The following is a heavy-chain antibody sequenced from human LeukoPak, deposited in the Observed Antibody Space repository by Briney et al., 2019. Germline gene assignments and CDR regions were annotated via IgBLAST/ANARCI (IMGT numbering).Heavy chain of an antibody. Sequence: GGSLKLSCAASGFSFNNYGMHWVRQAPGKGLEWVSAISGSGGSTYYADSVKGRFTISRDNSKNTLYLQMNSLRAEDTAVYYCAKDAAVATLDYWGQGTLVTVSS. CDR3: AKDAAVATLDY. CDR2: ISGSGGST. D-gene: IGHD6-19*01. CDR1: GFSFNNYG. V-gene: IGHV3-23*01. J-gene: IGHJ4*02.